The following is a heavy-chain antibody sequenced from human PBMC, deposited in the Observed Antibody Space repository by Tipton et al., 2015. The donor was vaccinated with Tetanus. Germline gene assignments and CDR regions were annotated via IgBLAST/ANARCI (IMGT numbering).Heavy chain of an antibody. CDR3: ARLREIVSRSGWALDY. J-gene: IGHJ4*02. CDR2: ISSSGRT. V-gene: IGHV4-39*02. D-gene: IGHD5/OR15-5a*01. CDR1: GGSMSSSDYY. Sequence: TLSLTCTVSGGSMSSSDYYWDWIRQPPGKGLEWIGSISSSGRTYYSPSLKSRVTMSVDTSKKHFSLRLGSAIAADTAIYYCARLREIVSRSGWALDYWGQGAPVAVSS.